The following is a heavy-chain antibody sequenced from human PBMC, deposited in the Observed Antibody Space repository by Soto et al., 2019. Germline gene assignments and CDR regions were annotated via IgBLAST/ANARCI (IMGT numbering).Heavy chain of an antibody. CDR1: GFTFSSFA. J-gene: IGHJ4*02. CDR2: ISGSGDGT. D-gene: IGHD5-18*01. CDR3: AGPGYSSQDY. Sequence: GSLRLSCAASGFTFSSFALSWVRQAPGKGLEWASAISGSGDGTDYADSVKGRFTISRDNSKNTLYLQMNSLRAEDTAVYYCAGPGYSSQDYWGQGALVTVSS. V-gene: IGHV3-23*01.